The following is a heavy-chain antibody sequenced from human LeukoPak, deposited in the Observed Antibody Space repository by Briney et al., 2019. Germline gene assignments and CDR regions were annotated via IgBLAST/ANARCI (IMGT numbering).Heavy chain of an antibody. CDR2: INRRGHT. Sequence: HPGGSLRLSCTASGITFDDYTMYWVRQTPGKGLEWVSLINRRGHTFYADSVKGRFTISRDNSRNSVFLQMNSLRPEDTALYHCAKEVDCPSDCLFFHSWGQGTLVTVSS. D-gene: IGHD2-21*02. J-gene: IGHJ4*02. CDR1: GITFDDYT. V-gene: IGHV3-43*01. CDR3: AKEVDCPSDCLFFHS.